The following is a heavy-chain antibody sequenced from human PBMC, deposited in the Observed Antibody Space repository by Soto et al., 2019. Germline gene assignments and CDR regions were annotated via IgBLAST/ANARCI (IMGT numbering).Heavy chain of an antibody. D-gene: IGHD6-13*01. CDR1: GGSISSSSYY. Sequence: NPSETLSLTCTVSGGSISSSSYYWGWIRQPPGKGLEWIGSIYYSGSTYYNPSLKSRVTISVDTSKNQFSLKLSSVTAADTAVYYCARRGAAAGDYYYYYGMDVWGQGTTVTVSS. J-gene: IGHJ6*02. CDR3: ARRGAAAGDYYYYYGMDV. V-gene: IGHV4-39*01. CDR2: IYYSGST.